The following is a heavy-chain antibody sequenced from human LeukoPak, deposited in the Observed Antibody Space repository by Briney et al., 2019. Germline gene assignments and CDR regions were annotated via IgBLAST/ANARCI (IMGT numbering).Heavy chain of an antibody. CDR3: ARVIDYDSSGYYLGY. J-gene: IGHJ4*02. CDR1: GGSFSGYY. Sequence: SETLSLTCAVYGGSFSGYYWSWIRQPPGKGLEWIGEINHSGSTNYNPSLKSRVTISVDTSKNQFSLKLSSVTAADTAVYYCARVIDYDSSGYYLGYWGQGTRVTVSS. V-gene: IGHV4-34*01. CDR2: INHSGST. D-gene: IGHD3-22*01.